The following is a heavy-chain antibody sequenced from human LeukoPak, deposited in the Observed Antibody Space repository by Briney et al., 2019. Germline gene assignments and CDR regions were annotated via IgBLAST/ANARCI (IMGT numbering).Heavy chain of an antibody. Sequence: SETLSLTCTVSGGSISSGGYYWSWIRQHPGKGLEWIGYIYYSGSTYYNPSLKSRVTISVDTSKNQFSLKLSSVTAADTAVYYCARDRLLNGSGDYYYYYGMDVWGQGTTVTDSS. V-gene: IGHV4-31*03. CDR1: GGSISSGGYY. D-gene: IGHD3-10*01. J-gene: IGHJ6*02. CDR3: ARDRLLNGSGDYYYYYGMDV. CDR2: IYYSGST.